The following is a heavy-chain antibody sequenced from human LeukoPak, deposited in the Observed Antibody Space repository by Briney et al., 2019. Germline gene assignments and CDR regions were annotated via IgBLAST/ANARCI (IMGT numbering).Heavy chain of an antibody. CDR2: IYYSGST. D-gene: IGHD3-16*02. Sequence: SETLSLTCTVSGGSISSYYWSWIRQPPGKGLEWIGYIYYSGSTNYNPSLKSRVTISVDTSKNQFSLKLSSVTAADTVVYYCARRRGRSYRFRFDYWGQGTLVTVSS. V-gene: IGHV4-59*12. CDR3: ARRRGRSYRFRFDY. J-gene: IGHJ4*02. CDR1: GGSISSYY.